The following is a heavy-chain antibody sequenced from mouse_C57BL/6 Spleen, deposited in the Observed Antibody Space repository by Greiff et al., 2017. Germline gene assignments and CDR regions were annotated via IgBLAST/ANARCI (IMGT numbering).Heavy chain of an antibody. CDR1: GFSFTSYG. CDR3: AKHGGWFGY. Sequence: VKVVQSGPGLVAPSPSLSINCKASGFSFTSYGVDWVRQPPGKGLEWLGVIWSGGSTNYNSALISRLSISKDNSKSKVSLRMHSLLTDNTAMYYCAKHGGWFGYWGQGTLVTVSA. CDR2: IWSGGST. J-gene: IGHJ3*01. V-gene: IGHV2-9*01.